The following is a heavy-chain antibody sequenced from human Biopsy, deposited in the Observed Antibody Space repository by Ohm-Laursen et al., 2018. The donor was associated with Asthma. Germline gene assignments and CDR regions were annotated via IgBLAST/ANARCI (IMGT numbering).Heavy chain of an antibody. CDR1: GFSLSDYY. J-gene: IGHJ4*02. CDR3: ARGGSRDLWGTYRYPWDY. Sequence: SLTLSCAASGFSLSDYYMSWIRQAPGKGLEWVSYISWSSSYTNYADSVKGRFTISRDNAKNSLFLQMNSLRAEDTAVYYCARGGSRDLWGTYRYPWDYWGQGTLVTVSS. D-gene: IGHD3-16*02. CDR2: ISWSSSYT. V-gene: IGHV3-11*06.